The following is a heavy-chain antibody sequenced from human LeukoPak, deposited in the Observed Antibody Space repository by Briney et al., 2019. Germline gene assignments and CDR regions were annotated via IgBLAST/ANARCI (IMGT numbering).Heavy chain of an antibody. D-gene: IGHD2-2*01. J-gene: IGHJ4*02. CDR2: IIPIFGTA. CDR1: GGTFSSYA. V-gene: IGHV1-69*01. CDR3: AAFDMPDY. Sequence: SVKVSCKASGGTFSSYAISWVRQAPGQGLEGVGGIIPIFGTANYAQKFQGRVMITADESTLTAYMELSSQRSEDTAVYYCAAFDMPDYWGQGTLVTVSS.